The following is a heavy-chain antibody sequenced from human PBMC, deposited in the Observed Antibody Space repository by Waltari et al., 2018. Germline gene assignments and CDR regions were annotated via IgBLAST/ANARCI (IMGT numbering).Heavy chain of an antibody. CDR2: IYYSGST. CDR1: GGSISSSSYY. V-gene: IGHV4-39*07. J-gene: IGHJ3*02. CDR3: ARVSVAGTAFDI. Sequence: QLQLQESGPGLVKHSETMSLTCTVSGGSISSSSYYWGWIRQPPGKGLEWIGSIYYSGSTYYNPSLKSRVTISVDTSKNQFSLKLSSVTAADTAVYYCARVSVAGTAFDIWGQGTMVTVSS. D-gene: IGHD6-19*01.